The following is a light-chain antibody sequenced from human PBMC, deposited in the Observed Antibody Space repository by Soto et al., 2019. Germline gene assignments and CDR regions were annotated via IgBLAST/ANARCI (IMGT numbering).Light chain of an antibody. Sequence: DIQMTQSPSTLSASVGDRVTITCRASQSISSWLAWYQQKPGKAPKLLIYDASSLESGVPSRFSGSGSGPEFTLTISSLQPDDFATYYCQQYNSYSPWTFGQGTKV. J-gene: IGKJ1*01. CDR2: DAS. CDR1: QSISSW. V-gene: IGKV1-5*01. CDR3: QQYNSYSPWT.